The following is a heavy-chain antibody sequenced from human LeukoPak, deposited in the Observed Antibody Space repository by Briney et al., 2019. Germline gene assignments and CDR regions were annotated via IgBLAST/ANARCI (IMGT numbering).Heavy chain of an antibody. Sequence: GGSLRLSCVGSGFTFNSYWMNWVRQAPGKGLEWVANIREDGSEIYYLDSVKGRFTIFRDNAKNSLYLQMNGLRAEATAVYYCARHWAHLDYWGQGTLVTVSS. V-gene: IGHV3-7*01. CDR1: GFTFNSYW. D-gene: IGHD7-27*01. CDR2: IREDGSEI. J-gene: IGHJ4*02. CDR3: ARHWAHLDY.